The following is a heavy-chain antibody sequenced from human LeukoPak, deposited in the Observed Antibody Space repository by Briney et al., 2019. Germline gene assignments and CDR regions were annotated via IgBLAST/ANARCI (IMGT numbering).Heavy chain of an antibody. CDR3: ARDAVVGATLPAPETYFDY. J-gene: IGHJ4*02. CDR1: GYTFTSYD. CDR2: IIPILGTA. Sequence: GASVKVSCKASGYTFTSYDISWVRQATGQGLEWMGGIIPILGTANYAQKFQGRVTITTDESTSTAYMELSRLRSEDTAVYYCARDAVVGATLPAPETYFDYWGQGTLVTVSS. V-gene: IGHV1-69*05. D-gene: IGHD1-26*01.